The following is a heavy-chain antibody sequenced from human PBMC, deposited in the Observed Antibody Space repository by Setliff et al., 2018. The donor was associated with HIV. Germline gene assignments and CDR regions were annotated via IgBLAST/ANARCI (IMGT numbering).Heavy chain of an antibody. CDR1: GFTFSSYS. J-gene: IGHJ4*02. V-gene: IGHV3-48*01. CDR3: VRGPQFRPH. Sequence: PSETLRLSCAASGFTFSSYSMNWVRQAPGKGLEWVSYISSSSSSIYHADSVKGRFTISRDNAKNTLYLQMNRLRAEDTALYYCVRGPQFRPHWGQGTLVTVSS. CDR2: ISSSSSSI.